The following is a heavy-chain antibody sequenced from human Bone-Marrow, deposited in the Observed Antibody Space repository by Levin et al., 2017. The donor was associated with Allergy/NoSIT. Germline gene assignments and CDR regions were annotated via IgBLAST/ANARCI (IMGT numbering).Heavy chain of an antibody. CDR1: GDSFSSDGSY. V-gene: IGHV4-39*01. CDR2: ISHTGTT. Sequence: SETLSLTCRVSGDSFSSDGSYWGWIRQPPGKGLEWIGTISHTGTTYSNASLKSRVKISVDTAKKEFSLNLSSVTAADTAVYYCARHLGIMVVPTTRGYFDPWGQGKLVTVSS. CDR3: ARHLGIMVVPTTRGYFDP. D-gene: IGHD2-15*01. J-gene: IGHJ5*02.